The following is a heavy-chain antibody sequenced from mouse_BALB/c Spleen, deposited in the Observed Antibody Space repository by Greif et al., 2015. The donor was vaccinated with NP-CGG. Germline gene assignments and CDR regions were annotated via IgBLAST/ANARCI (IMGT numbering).Heavy chain of an antibody. Sequence: ESGAELVRPGTSVKVSCKASGYAFTNYLIEWVKQRPGQGLEWIGVINPGSGGTNYNEKFKGKATLTADKSSSTAYMQLSSLTSDDSAVYFCARGNGFSWFAYWGQGTLVAVSA. CDR1: GYAFTNYL. J-gene: IGHJ3*01. CDR3: ARGNGFSWFAY. D-gene: IGHD1-1*01. V-gene: IGHV1-54*01. CDR2: INPGSGGT.